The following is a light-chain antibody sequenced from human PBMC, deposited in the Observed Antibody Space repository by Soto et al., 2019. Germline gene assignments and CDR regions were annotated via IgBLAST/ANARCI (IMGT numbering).Light chain of an antibody. CDR1: SGSVSTSYY. CDR2: GTN. CDR3: VLYMGSGIWV. V-gene: IGLV8-61*01. J-gene: IGLJ3*02. Sequence: HTVVTQEPSFSVSPGGTVTLTCALSSGSVSTSYYPRWYQQTPGQAPRTLIYGTNSRSSGVPDRFSGSILGNKAALTITGAQADDESDYYCVLYMGSGIWVFGGGTKLPVL.